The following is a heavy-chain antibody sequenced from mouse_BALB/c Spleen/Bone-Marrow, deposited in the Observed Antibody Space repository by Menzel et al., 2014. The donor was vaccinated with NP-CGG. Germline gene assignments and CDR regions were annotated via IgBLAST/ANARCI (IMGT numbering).Heavy chain of an antibody. CDR3: AREYYGSSGYFDV. J-gene: IGHJ1*01. CDR1: GYTFTSYW. D-gene: IGHD1-1*01. V-gene: IGHV1-7*01. Sequence: LQESGAELAKPGASVKMSCKASGYTFTSYWMHWVKQRPGQGLEWIGYINPSTGYTEYNQKFKDKATLTADKSSSTAYMQLSNLTSEDSAVYYCAREYYGSSGYFDVWGAGTTVTVSS. CDR2: INPSTGYT.